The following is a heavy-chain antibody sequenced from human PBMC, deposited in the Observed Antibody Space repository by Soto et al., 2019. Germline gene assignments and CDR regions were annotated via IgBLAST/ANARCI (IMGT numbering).Heavy chain of an antibody. CDR1: GITFSTST. V-gene: IGHV3-30*18. D-gene: IGHD6-6*01. J-gene: IGHJ5*02. CDR2: MSYDGTTK. CDR3: AKGLKGGDGTSSGYTWFDP. Sequence: ESGGGVVQPGGSLRLSCAASGITFSTSTMHWVRQAPGKGLEWVAVMSYDGTTKFYADSVKGRFTISRDNSKNTLYLHVNSLRPEDTAMYYCAKGLKGGDGTSSGYTWFDPWGQGTLVTVSS.